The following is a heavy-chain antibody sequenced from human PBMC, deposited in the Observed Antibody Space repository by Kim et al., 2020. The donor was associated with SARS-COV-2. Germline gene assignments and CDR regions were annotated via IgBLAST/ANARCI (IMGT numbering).Heavy chain of an antibody. CDR2: IIPILGIA. V-gene: IGHV1-69*02. CDR1: GGTFSSYT. CDR3: ARQNYDSSGYFPEDY. Sequence: SVKVSCKASGGTFSSYTISWVRQAPGQGLEWMGRIIPILGIANYAQKFQGRVTITADKSTSTAYMELSSLRSEDTAVYYCARQNYDSSGYFPEDYWGQGTLVTVSS. J-gene: IGHJ4*02. D-gene: IGHD3-22*01.